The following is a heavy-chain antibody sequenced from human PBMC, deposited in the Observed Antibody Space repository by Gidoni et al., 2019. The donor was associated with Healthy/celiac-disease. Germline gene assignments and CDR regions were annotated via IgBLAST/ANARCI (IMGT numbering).Heavy chain of an antibody. CDR2: IKSKTDGGTT. J-gene: IGHJ6*02. D-gene: IGHD3-22*01. Sequence: EVQLVESGGGLVRPGGSLRPSCAASGFTFSTPWTNGVPQAPGKGLEWVGRIKSKTDGGTTDYAAPVKGRFTISRDDSKNTLYLQMNSLKTEDTAVYYCTTDRYYYDSSGLGYYYGMDVWGQGTTVTVSS. CDR3: TTDRYYYDSSGLGYYYGMDV. CDR1: GFTFSTPW. V-gene: IGHV3-15*07.